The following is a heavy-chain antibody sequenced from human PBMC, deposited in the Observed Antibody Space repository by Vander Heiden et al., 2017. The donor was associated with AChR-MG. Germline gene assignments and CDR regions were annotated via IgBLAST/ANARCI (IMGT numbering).Heavy chain of an antibody. CDR1: GGTFSSYA. D-gene: IGHD3-10*01. CDR2: IIPIFGTA. Sequence: QVQLVQSGAAVTKPGSSVKVSCKASGGTFSSYAISWVRQAPGQGLEWMGRIIPIFGTATHALKVQGRVPITAYESTCTADMELRRMRSEYTAVYYCARYRGFGVYGMDVWGQGTTVTVSS. J-gene: IGHJ6*02. CDR3: ARYRGFGVYGMDV. V-gene: IGHV1-69*01.